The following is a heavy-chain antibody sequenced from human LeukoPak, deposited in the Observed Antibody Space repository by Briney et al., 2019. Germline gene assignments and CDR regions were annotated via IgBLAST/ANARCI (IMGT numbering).Heavy chain of an antibody. CDR1: GGSISSYY. Sequence: SETLSLTCTVSGGSISSYYWSWIRQPAGKGLGWIGRIYTSGSTNYNPSLKSRVTISVDTSKNQFTLKLSSVTAADTAVYYCARERAMVRAHFDYWGQGTLVIVSS. CDR3: ARERAMVRAHFDY. V-gene: IGHV4-4*07. D-gene: IGHD3-10*01. J-gene: IGHJ4*02. CDR2: IYTSGST.